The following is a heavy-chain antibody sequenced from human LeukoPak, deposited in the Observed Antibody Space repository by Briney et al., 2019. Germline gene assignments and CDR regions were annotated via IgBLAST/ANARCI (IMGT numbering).Heavy chain of an antibody. CDR3: ARDLTALKYYDFWSGYYTGGNYFDY. D-gene: IGHD3-3*01. CDR2: MYHNGST. Sequence: SETLSPTCTVSGGSISRISYYWGWIRQPPGKGLEWIGSMYHNGSTYYNPSLKSRGTISVDTSKNQFSLKLTSVTAADTAVYYCARDLTALKYYDFWSGYYTGGNYFDYWGQGPLVTVSS. J-gene: IGHJ4*02. CDR1: GGSISRISYY. V-gene: IGHV4-39*02.